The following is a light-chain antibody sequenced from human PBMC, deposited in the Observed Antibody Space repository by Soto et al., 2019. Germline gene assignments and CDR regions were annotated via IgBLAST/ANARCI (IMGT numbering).Light chain of an antibody. CDR2: SAS. CDR1: QSVASNY. J-gene: IGKJ1*01. Sequence: EVVLTQSPGTLSLSPGERATLSCRASQSVASNYLAWYQQRPGQAPRLLIYSASSRATGIPDRFSGSGSGTDFTLTIGRLEPEDFAVYYCHQYATSPRTFGQGTKVDIK. CDR3: HQYATSPRT. V-gene: IGKV3-20*01.